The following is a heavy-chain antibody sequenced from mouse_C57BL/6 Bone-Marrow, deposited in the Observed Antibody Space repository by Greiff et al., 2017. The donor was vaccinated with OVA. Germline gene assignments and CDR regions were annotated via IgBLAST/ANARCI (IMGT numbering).Heavy chain of an antibody. CDR1: GFSLTSYG. V-gene: IGHV2-5*01. J-gene: IGHJ3*01. Sequence: VKVEESGPGLVQPSQSLSITCTVSGFSLTSYGVHWVRQSPGKGLEWLGVIWRGGSTDYNAAFMSRLSITKDNSKSQVFFKMNSLQADDTAVYYCAKNWDDYGWFAYWGQGTLVTVSA. CDR2: IWRGGST. D-gene: IGHD2-4*01. CDR3: AKNWDDYGWFAY.